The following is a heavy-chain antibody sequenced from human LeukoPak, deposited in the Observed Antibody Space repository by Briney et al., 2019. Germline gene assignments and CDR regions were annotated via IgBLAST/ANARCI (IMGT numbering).Heavy chain of an antibody. Sequence: SETLSLTCTVSGGSISSSSYYWGWIRQPPGKGLEWIGSIYYSGSTYYNPSLKSRVTISVDTSKNQFSLKLSSVTAADTAVYYCARLTVAGTIDYWGQGTLVTASS. V-gene: IGHV4-39*01. CDR3: ARLTVAGTIDY. D-gene: IGHD6-19*01. CDR1: GGSISSSSYY. J-gene: IGHJ4*02. CDR2: IYYSGST.